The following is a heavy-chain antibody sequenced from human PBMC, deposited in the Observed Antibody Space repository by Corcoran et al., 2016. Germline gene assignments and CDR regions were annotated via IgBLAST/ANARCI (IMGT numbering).Heavy chain of an antibody. CDR3: ARRYSSGRYFDY. CDR1: GFTFSDFY. V-gene: IGHV3-11*01. CDR2: ISSSGNTM. Sequence: QVQLVESGGGLVKPGGSLRLSCAASGFTFSDFYMTWIRQAPGRGLEWVSHISSSGNTMYYADSVKDRFTISRDNAKNSLYLQMDSLRAEDTAVYYCARRYSSGRYFDYWGQGTLVTVSS. D-gene: IGHD6-19*01. J-gene: IGHJ4*02.